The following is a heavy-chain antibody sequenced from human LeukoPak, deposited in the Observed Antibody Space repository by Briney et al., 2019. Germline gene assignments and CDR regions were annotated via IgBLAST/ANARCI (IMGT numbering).Heavy chain of an antibody. CDR2: INAYNGNT. D-gene: IGHD3-22*01. CDR3: AREGDSSGYYPAYYFDY. V-gene: IGHV1-18*01. J-gene: IGHJ4*02. Sequence: ASVKVSCKASGYTFTSYGISWVRQAPGQGLEWMGWINAYNGNTNYAQKLQGRVTMTTDTSTSTAYMELRSLRSDDTAVYYCAREGDSSGYYPAYYFDYWGQGTLVTVSS. CDR1: GYTFTSYG.